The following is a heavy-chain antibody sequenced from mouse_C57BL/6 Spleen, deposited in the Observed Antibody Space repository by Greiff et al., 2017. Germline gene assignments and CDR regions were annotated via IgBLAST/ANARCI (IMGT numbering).Heavy chain of an antibody. V-gene: IGHV1-20*01. CDR1: GYSFTDYN. Sequence: VQLQQSGPELVKPGASVKISCKASGYSFTDYNMNWVMQSHGKSLEWIGRINPYNGDTFYNQKFKGKATLTVDKSSSTAHMELRSLTSEDSAVYYCARSIYDGYYVYYFDYWGQGTTLTVSS. J-gene: IGHJ2*01. D-gene: IGHD2-3*01. CDR3: ARSIYDGYYVYYFDY. CDR2: INPYNGDT.